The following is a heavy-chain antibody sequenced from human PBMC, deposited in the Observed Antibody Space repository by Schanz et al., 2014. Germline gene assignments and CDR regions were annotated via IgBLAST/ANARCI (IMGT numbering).Heavy chain of an antibody. CDR1: GFSLNTYG. CDR2: IWYDGSKK. CDR3: ARLPVGYASGIWDV. J-gene: IGHJ6*02. D-gene: IGHD3-10*01. V-gene: IGHV3-33*01. Sequence: QAQLMESGGGVVQPGTSLILSCSVSGFSLNTYGIHWFRQPAGKGLEWVAFIWYDGSKKYYADSVKGRFTISRDNAKNYLFLQMNSLRVEDTAVYYCARLPVGYASGIWDVWGQGTSVTVSS.